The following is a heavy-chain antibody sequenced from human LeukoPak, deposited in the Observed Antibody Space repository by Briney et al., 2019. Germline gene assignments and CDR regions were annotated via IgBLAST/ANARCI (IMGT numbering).Heavy chain of an antibody. J-gene: IGHJ3*02. V-gene: IGHV3-30*18. Sequence: GGSLRLSCAASGFTLSRYGMHWVRQAPGKGLEWVAIISYDGRNKYYADSAKGRFTISRDNSKNTLYLEMNSLRAEDTAVYYCAKDGIVGQSAAFDIWGQGTMVTVSS. CDR3: AKDGIVGQSAAFDI. CDR2: ISYDGRNK. D-gene: IGHD1-26*01. CDR1: GFTLSRYG.